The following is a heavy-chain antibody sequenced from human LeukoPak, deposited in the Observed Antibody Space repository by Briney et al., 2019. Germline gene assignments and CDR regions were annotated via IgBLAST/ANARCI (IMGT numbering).Heavy chain of an antibody. Sequence: GGSLRLSCAVSGITLSNYGMTWVRQAPGKGLEWVANIKQDGSEKYYVDSVKGRFTISRDNAKNSLYLQMNSLRAEDTAVYYCARVYGSSWFQFFDYWGQGTLVTVSS. CDR3: ARVYGSSWFQFFDY. CDR1: GITLSNYG. J-gene: IGHJ4*02. V-gene: IGHV3-7*01. D-gene: IGHD6-13*01. CDR2: IKQDGSEK.